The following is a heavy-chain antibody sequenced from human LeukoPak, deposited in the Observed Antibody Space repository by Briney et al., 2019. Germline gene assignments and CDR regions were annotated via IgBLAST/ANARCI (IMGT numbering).Heavy chain of an antibody. V-gene: IGHV3-11*04. CDR2: ISSSGSTI. D-gene: IGHD6-19*01. CDR1: GFTFCDYY. CDR3: ARDWAVAGLNWFDP. Sequence: GGSLRLSCAASGFTFCDYYMSWIREAPGKGMEWVSYISSSGSTIYYADSVKGRFTISRDNAKNSLYLQMNSLRAEDTAVYYCARDWAVAGLNWFDPWGQGTLVTVSS. J-gene: IGHJ5*02.